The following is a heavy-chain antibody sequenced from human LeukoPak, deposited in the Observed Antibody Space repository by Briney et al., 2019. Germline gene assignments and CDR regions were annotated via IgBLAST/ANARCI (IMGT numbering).Heavy chain of an antibody. J-gene: IGHJ4*02. D-gene: IGHD2-2*02. CDR1: GFTFSSYG. CDR3: AKDKMPHIVVVPAAILGYFDY. CDR2: IRYDGSNK. V-gene: IGHV3-30*02. Sequence: GGSLRLSCAASGFTFSSYGMHWVRQAPGKGLEWVAFIRYDGSNKYYADSVKGRFTISRDNSKNTLYLQMNSLRAEDTAVYYCAKDKMPHIVVVPAAILGYFDYWGQGTLVTVSS.